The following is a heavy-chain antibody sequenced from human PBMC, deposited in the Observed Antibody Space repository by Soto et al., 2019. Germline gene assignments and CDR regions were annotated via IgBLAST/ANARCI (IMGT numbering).Heavy chain of an antibody. CDR3: ARVRLSGYYYMDL. V-gene: IGHV3-13*01. CDR2: IGTAGDT. J-gene: IGHJ6*03. CDR1: GFTFSSHD. D-gene: IGHD3-10*01. Sequence: EVQLVESGGGLVQSGGSLRLSCAASGFTFSSHDMHWVRQATGKGLEWVSTIGTAGDTYYPGSAKGRFTISRENAKNSLYLQRISLSAGDTAVYYCARVRLSGYYYMDLWGKGTTVTVSS.